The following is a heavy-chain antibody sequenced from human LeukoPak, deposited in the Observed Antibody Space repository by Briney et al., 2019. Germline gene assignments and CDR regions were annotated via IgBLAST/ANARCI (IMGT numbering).Heavy chain of an antibody. CDR2: IKQDGSEK. CDR1: GFTFSTYW. J-gene: IGHJ4*02. V-gene: IGHV3-7*01. CDR3: ARGGLQQLAY. Sequence: GGSLRLSCAASGFTFSTYWMSWVRQAPGKGLEWVANIKQDGSEKYYVDSVKGRFTSSRDNAKNSLYLQMNSLRTEDTAVYYCARGGLQQLAYWGQGTLVTVSS. D-gene: IGHD6-13*01.